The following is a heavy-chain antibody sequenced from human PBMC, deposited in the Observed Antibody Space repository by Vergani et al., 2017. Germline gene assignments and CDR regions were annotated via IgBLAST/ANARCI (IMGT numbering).Heavy chain of an antibody. CDR1: GFTFNSYA. CDR3: AKVCGXTSCPYGGGAFDV. V-gene: IGHV3-23*04. J-gene: IGHJ3*01. D-gene: IGHD2-2*01. CDR2: INNNGGST. Sequence: EVQLVESGGRLVQPGGSLRLSCVGSGFTFNSYAMTWVRQAPGKGLEWVSGINNNGGSTYYADSVKGRFTISRDNSKNTLYLQMTDLTAEDTATYYCAKVCGXTSCPYGGGAFDVWGHGTMVTVSS.